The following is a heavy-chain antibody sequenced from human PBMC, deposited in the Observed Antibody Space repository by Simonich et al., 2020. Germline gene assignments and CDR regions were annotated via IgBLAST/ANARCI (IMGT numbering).Heavy chain of an antibody. CDR1: GFTFSSYW. J-gene: IGHJ4*02. D-gene: IGHD6-6*01. Sequence: EVQLVESGGGLVQPGGSLRLSCAASGFTFSSYWMSWVRQAPGKGLEWVANIKQDGSEKYYLDSVKGRFTISRDNAKNSLYLQMNSLRAEDTAVYYCARDRGYSSSLGYFDYWGQGTLVTVSS. CDR3: ARDRGYSSSLGYFDY. V-gene: IGHV3-7*01. CDR2: IKQDGSEK.